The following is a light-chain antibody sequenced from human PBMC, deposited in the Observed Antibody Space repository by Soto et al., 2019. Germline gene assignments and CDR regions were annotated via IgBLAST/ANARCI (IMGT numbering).Light chain of an antibody. J-gene: IGKJ2*01. CDR1: QSVNSNY. Sequence: EIVLTQSPGTLSLSPGERATLSCRASQSVNSNYLAWYQQKPGQAPRLLIYGASSRPTGIPDRFRGSGSGTVYTLTISRLEPEDFAVYYCQKYIDSPPGYPIAQGTKLEIK. CDR2: GAS. CDR3: QKYIDSPPGYP. V-gene: IGKV3-20*01.